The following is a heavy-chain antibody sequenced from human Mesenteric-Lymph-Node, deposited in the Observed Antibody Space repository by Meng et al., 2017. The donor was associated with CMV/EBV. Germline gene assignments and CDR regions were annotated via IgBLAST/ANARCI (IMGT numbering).Heavy chain of an antibody. V-gene: IGHV4-61*01. Sequence: SETLSLTCTVSGGSVSSGSYYWSWIRQPPGKGLEWIGYIYYSGSTNYNPSLKSRVTISVDTSKNQFSLKLRSVTAADTAVYYCARAPYYYYVTSNNPPDYWGRGVLVTVSS. CDR2: IYYSGST. CDR3: ARAPYYYYVTSNNPPDY. D-gene: IGHD3-10*02. J-gene: IGHJ4*02. CDR1: GGSVSSGSYY.